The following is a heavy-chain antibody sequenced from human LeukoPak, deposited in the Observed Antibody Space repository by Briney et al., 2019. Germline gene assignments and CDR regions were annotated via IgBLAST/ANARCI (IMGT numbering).Heavy chain of an antibody. V-gene: IGHV1-2*02. CDR1: RYTFTGYY. D-gene: IGHD3-16*01. J-gene: IGHJ4*02. Sequence: ASVKVSFKASRYTFTGYYMHWVRQAPGQGREWMGWINPNSGDTKYSQKFQGRGTMTRDTSISTAYMELSRLRSDDTAVYYCATQRGSYLWGTDFDYWGQGTLVTVSS. CDR2: INPNSGDT. CDR3: ATQRGSYLWGTDFDY.